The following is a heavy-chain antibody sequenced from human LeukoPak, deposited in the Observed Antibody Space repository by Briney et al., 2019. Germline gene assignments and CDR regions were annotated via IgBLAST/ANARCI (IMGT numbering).Heavy chain of an antibody. J-gene: IGHJ4*02. D-gene: IGHD6-19*01. Sequence: AGRSLRLSCAASGFTFDNYAMHWVRQAPGKGLEWLSIISWNSGYIGYADSVKGRFTIFRDNAKKSLDLQMNSLRAEDTAFYYCAKVRGTYSSGYFFDYWGQGTLVTVSS. CDR1: GFTFDNYA. V-gene: IGHV3-9*01. CDR2: ISWNSGYI. CDR3: AKVRGTYSSGYFFDY.